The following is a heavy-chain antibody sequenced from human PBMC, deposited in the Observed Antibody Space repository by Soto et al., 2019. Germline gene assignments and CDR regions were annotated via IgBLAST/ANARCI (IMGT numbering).Heavy chain of an antibody. Sequence: ASVKVSCKASGYTFITYYMHWVRQAPGQGLEWMGFINPSGGSTSYAQKFQARVTMTRDTSTSKVYMELSSLRSEDTAVYYCARNVNSGFDYWGQGTLVTVSS. CDR2: INPSGGST. CDR3: ARNVNSGFDY. D-gene: IGHD1-20*01. V-gene: IGHV1-46*01. J-gene: IGHJ4*02. CDR1: GYTFITYY.